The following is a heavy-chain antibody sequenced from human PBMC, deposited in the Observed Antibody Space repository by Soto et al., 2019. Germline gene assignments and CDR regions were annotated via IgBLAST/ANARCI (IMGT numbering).Heavy chain of an antibody. Sequence: SGTLSLTCAVYGGSFSGYYWSWIRQPPGKGLEWIGEINHSGSTNYNPSLKSRVTISVDTSKNQFSLKLSSVTAADTAVYYCADLRGYSYGYVYWGQGTLVTVSS. CDR2: INHSGST. J-gene: IGHJ4*02. D-gene: IGHD5-18*01. CDR1: GGSFSGYY. CDR3: ADLRGYSYGYVY. V-gene: IGHV4-34*01.